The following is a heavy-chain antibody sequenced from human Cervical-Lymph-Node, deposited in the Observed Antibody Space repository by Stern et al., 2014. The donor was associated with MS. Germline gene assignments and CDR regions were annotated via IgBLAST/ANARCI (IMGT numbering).Heavy chain of an antibody. J-gene: IGHJ4*02. CDR3: TTLDYGGNTDY. CDR1: GFTFSNAW. V-gene: IGHV3-15*01. CDR2: IKSKTVGGTT. Sequence: EVQLFESGGGLVKPGGSLRLSCAASGFTFSNAWMSWVRQAPGKGLEWVGRIKSKTVGGTTDYAAPVKGRFTISRDDSKNSLYLQMNSLKTEDTAVYYCTTLDYGGNTDYWGQGTLVTVSS. D-gene: IGHD4-23*01.